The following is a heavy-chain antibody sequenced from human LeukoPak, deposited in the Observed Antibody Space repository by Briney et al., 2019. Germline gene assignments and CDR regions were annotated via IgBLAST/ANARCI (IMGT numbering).Heavy chain of an antibody. D-gene: IGHD2-21*01. CDR3: ARRLNYYYYYMDV. Sequence: SETLSLTCAVYGGSFSGYYWSWIRQPPGKGLEWIGEINHSGSTNYNPSLKSRVTISVDTSKNQFSLKLSSVTAADTAVYYCARRLNYYYYYMDVWGKGTTVTISS. V-gene: IGHV4-34*01. CDR2: INHSGST. J-gene: IGHJ6*03. CDR1: GGSFSGYY.